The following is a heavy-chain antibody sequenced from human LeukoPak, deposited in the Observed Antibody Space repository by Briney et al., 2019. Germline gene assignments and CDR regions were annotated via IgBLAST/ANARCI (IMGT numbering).Heavy chain of an antibody. CDR2: INPSGGST. D-gene: IGHD2-21*01. CDR1: GYTFTSYY. CDR3: ASERLRYVVGGPIDY. J-gene: IGHJ4*02. V-gene: IGHV1-46*03. Sequence: ASVKVSCKASGYTFTSYYMHWVRQSPGQGLEWMGIINPSGGSTSYAQKFQGRVTMTRDTSTSTVYMELSSLRSEDTAVYYCASERLRYVVGGPIDYWGQGTLVTVSS.